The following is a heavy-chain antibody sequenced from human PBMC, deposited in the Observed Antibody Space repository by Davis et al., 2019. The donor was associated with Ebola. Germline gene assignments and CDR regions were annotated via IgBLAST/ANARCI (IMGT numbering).Heavy chain of an antibody. CDR3: AREATRDGWFDP. CDR1: GYTFTSYA. J-gene: IGHJ5*02. CDR2: INAGNGNT. V-gene: IGHV1-3*01. Sequence: ASVKVSCKASGYTFTSYAMHWVRQAPGQRLEWMGWINAGNGNTKYSQKFQGRVTITRDTSTSTAYMELRSLRSDDTAVYYRAREATRDGWFDPWGQGTLVTVSS.